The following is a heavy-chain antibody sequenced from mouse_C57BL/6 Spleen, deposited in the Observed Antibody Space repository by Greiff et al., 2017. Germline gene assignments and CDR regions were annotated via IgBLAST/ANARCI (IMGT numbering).Heavy chain of an antibody. D-gene: IGHD4-1*02. V-gene: IGHV1-50*01. CDR1: GYTFIGYW. Sequence: VQLQESGAELMKPGASVKLSCKATGYTFIGYWIEWVKQRPGHGLEWIGVIDPSDSYTNYNQKFKGKATLTVDTSSSTAYMQLSSLTSEDSAVYYCAPTGTTWFAYWGQGTLVTVSA. J-gene: IGHJ3*01. CDR2: IDPSDSYT. CDR3: APTGTTWFAY.